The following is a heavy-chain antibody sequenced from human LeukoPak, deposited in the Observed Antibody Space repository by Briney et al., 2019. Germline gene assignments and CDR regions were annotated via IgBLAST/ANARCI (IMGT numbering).Heavy chain of an antibody. D-gene: IGHD6-25*01. J-gene: IGHJ4*02. CDR1: GGTISNFY. V-gene: IGHV4-59*01. CDR3: ARGGLSGGNYYFDY. CDR2: IYYRGNT. Sequence: PSETLTLTCPVSGGTISNFYWSWIRQPPGKGLEWIGYIYYRGNTNYNPSLQSRDTISVDTSKNQFSLKLSSVTAADTAVYYCARGGLSGGNYYFDYWGQGILVTVSS.